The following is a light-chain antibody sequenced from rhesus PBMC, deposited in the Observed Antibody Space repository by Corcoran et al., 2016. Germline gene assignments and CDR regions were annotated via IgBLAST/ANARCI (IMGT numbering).Light chain of an antibody. CDR2: WAS. CDR1: QSLLYSANNKHY. CDR3: QQYYSPPYS. Sequence: DIVMTQSPDSLAVSLGERVTINCKSSQSLLYSANNKHYLAWNQQKPGQAPKLPIYWASTREYGVPNRFGGRGSGTDFTLTIIGLEAEDVAVYYYQQYYSPPYSFDQGTKVEIK. J-gene: IGKJ2*01. V-gene: IGKV4-1*01.